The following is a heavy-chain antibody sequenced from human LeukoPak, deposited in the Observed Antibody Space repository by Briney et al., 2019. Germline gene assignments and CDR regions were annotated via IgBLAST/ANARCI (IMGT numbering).Heavy chain of an antibody. J-gene: IGHJ3*01. CDR2: IYRTGST. D-gene: IGHD3-22*01. Sequence: SETLSLTCTVSGGSISSGAYWGWVRQPPGKGLEWIATIYRTGSTYCNPSLESRVTISIDTSKNQFSLKLNSVAAADTAVYYCANSWYYYDSSGLPKSDAFDRWGQGTLVTVSS. CDR3: ANSWYYYDSSGLPKSDAFDR. V-gene: IGHV4-38-2*02. CDR1: GGSISSGAY.